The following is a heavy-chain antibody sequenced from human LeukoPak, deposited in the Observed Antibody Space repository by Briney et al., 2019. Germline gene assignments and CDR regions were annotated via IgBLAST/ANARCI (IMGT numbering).Heavy chain of an antibody. Sequence: GGSLRLSCAASGFTFSTYWMHWVRQAPGQGLGWVSRISSDGGSVSYADSVRGRFTISRDNAKNTMYLQMNGLRAEDTAVYFCARYSSSWHANDYWGQGTLVTVSS. CDR3: ARYSSSWHANDY. CDR2: ISSDGGSV. J-gene: IGHJ4*02. CDR1: GFTFSTYW. V-gene: IGHV3-74*01. D-gene: IGHD6-13*01.